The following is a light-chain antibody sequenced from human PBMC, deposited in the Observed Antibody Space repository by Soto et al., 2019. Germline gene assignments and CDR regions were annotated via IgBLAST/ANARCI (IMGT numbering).Light chain of an antibody. CDR3: QQYGSLPGT. CDR1: QSVSSNY. J-gene: IGKJ1*01. Sequence: EIVLTQSPGTLSLSPGEKATLSCRASQSVSSNYLAWYQQKPGQAPRPLIYGASSRAIGIPDRFSGSGSGTDFTLTISRLEPEDFAVYYCQQYGSLPGTFGQGTKGE. V-gene: IGKV3-20*01. CDR2: GAS.